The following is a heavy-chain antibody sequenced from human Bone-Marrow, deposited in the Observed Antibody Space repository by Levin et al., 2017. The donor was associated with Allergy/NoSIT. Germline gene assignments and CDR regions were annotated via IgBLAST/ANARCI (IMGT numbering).Heavy chain of an antibody. CDR3: ARERSVTRMRSFDF. J-gene: IGHJ4*02. D-gene: IGHD2-21*02. CDR2: KWSDGTTT. Sequence: GGSLRLSCAASGFTFSRYSTHWVRQAPGKGLEWVAVKWSDGTTTYYADSVKGRFTISRDNPENTLYLQMDSLRAEDTAVYYCARERSVTRMRSFDFWGQGILVTVSS. V-gene: IGHV3-33*08. CDR1: GFTFSRYS.